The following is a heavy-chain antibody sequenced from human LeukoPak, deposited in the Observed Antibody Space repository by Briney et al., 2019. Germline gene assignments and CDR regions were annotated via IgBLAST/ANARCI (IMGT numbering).Heavy chain of an antibody. D-gene: IGHD3-16*01. CDR3: ARKRERYYDSLIDY. V-gene: IGHV3-23*01. CDR2: MSSSGGST. Sequence: GGSLRLSCAASGFTFSNFAMSWVRQAPGKGLEWVSGMSSSGGSTDYADSVKGRFTISRDNSKSTLYLQMNSLRVEDTAIYYCARKRERYYDSLIDYWGQGTLVTVSS. J-gene: IGHJ4*02. CDR1: GFTFSNFA.